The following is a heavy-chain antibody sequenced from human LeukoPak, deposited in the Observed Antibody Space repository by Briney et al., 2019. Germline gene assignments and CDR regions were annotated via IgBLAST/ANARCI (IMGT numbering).Heavy chain of an antibody. V-gene: IGHV3-30*18. CDR1: GFTFSSYG. CDR3: AKDQGSRIQLWAGAFDI. CDR2: ISYDGSNK. J-gene: IGHJ3*02. D-gene: IGHD5-18*01. Sequence: PGGSLRLSCAASGFTFSSYGMPWVRQAPGKGLEWVAVISYDGSNKYYADSVKGRFTISRDNSKNTLYLQMNSLRAEDTAVYYCAKDQGSRIQLWAGAFDIWGQGTMVTVSS.